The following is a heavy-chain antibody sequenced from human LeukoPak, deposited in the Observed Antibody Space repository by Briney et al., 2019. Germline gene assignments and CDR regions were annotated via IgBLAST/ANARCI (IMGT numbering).Heavy chain of an antibody. D-gene: IGHD2-21*01. CDR1: GFILSTSE. CDR2: ISDSGNT. J-gene: IGHJ4*02. Sequence: GGSLRLSCVASGFILSTSEMSWVRQAPGKGLEWVSAISDSGNTYHADSVKGRFTISRDSSKNTLFLQMNRLRPEDAAVYYCAKAPVTTCRGAYCYPFDYWGQGTLVTVSS. V-gene: IGHV3-23*01. CDR3: AKAPVTTCRGAYCYPFDY.